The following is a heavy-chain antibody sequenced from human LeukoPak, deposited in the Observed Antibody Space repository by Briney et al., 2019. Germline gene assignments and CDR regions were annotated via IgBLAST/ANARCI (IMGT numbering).Heavy chain of an antibody. V-gene: IGHV4-59*01. CDR1: GDSISSYY. D-gene: IGHD3-10*01. Sequence: SETLSLTCTVSGDSISSYYWSWIRQPPGKGLEWIGYIYYSGTTNYNPSPKSRVTISVDTSKNQFSLKLNSVTAADTAVYYCAREWSTLTYYYGSGRKDYYAMDVWGQGTTVTVSS. CDR2: IYYSGTT. J-gene: IGHJ6*02. CDR3: AREWSTLTYYYGSGRKDYYAMDV.